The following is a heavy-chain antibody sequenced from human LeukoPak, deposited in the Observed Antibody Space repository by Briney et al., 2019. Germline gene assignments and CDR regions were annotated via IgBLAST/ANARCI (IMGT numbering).Heavy chain of an antibody. V-gene: IGHV5-51*01. J-gene: IGHJ4*02. Sequence: GESLKISCKGSGYSFTSYWNCWLRQMPGKRLEGLRIIYPGDSDTKYSPSFQGQVTISADKSISTAYLQWSSLKASDTAMYYCARHGEGYYFDYWGQGTLVTVSS. CDR2: IYPGDSDT. CDR1: GYSFTSYW. CDR3: ARHGEGYYFDY.